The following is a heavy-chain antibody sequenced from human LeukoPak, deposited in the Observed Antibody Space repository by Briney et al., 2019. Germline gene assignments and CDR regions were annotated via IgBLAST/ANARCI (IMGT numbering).Heavy chain of an antibody. CDR1: GGSISSYY. Sequence: SETLSLTCTVSGGSISSYYWSWIRQPPGKGLEWIGYIYYSGSTNYNPSLKSRVTISVDTSKNQFSLKLSPVTAADTAVYYCARDATDYGDYGFDYWGQGTLVTVSS. D-gene: IGHD4-17*01. J-gene: IGHJ4*02. V-gene: IGHV4-59*01. CDR2: IYYSGST. CDR3: ARDATDYGDYGFDY.